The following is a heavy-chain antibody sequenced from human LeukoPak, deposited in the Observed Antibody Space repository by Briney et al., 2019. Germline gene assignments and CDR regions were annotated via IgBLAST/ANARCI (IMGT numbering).Heavy chain of an antibody. J-gene: IGHJ4*02. CDR1: GFTFSSYA. D-gene: IGHD6-19*01. CDR3: AKEFKRSSGWLRVDY. V-gene: IGHV3-23*01. CDR2: ISGSGGST. Sequence: LGGSLRLSCAASGFTFSSYAMSWVRQAPGKGLEWVSAISGSGGSTYYADSVKGRFTISRDNSKNTLYLQMNSLRAEDTAVYYCAKEFKRSSGWLRVDYWGQGTLVTVSS.